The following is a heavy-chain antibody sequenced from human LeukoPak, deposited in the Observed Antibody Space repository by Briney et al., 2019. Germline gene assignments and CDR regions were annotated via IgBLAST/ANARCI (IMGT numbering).Heavy chain of an antibody. D-gene: IGHD5-24*01. V-gene: IGHV1-18*01. J-gene: IGHJ4*02. Sequence: ASVKVSCKASGDTFTSYAISWVRQAPGQGLEWMGWISAYNGNTNYAQKLQGRVTLTTDTSTSTAYMELRSLRSDDTAVYYCARVNLRPIIKFFDHWGQGILVTVSS. CDR1: GDTFTSYA. CDR3: ARVNLRPIIKFFDH. CDR2: ISAYNGNT.